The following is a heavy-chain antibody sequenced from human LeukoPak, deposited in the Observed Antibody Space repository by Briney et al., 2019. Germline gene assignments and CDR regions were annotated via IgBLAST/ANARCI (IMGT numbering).Heavy chain of an antibody. V-gene: IGHV4-34*01. D-gene: IGHD2/OR15-2a*01. CDR2: INHSGST. CDR1: GGSFSGYY. J-gene: IGHJ6*03. Sequence: SETLSLTCAVYGGSFSGYYWSWIRLPPGKGLEWIGEINHSGSTNYNPSLKSRVTISVDTSKNQFSLKLSSVTAADTAVYYCARAPLSGAPYYYYYYMDVWGKGTTVTVSS. CDR3: ARAPLSGAPYYYYYYMDV.